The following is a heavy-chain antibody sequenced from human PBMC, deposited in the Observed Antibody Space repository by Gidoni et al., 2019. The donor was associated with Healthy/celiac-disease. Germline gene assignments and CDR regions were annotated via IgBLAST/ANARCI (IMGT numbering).Heavy chain of an antibody. J-gene: IGHJ4*02. Sequence: QVQLVESGGGVVQPGRSRRLSCAASGFTFSSYGMHWVRRAPGKGLEWVAVIWYDGSNKYYADSVKGRFTISRDNSKNTLYLQMNSLRAEDTAVYYCARGRKGYCSSTSCPPDYWGQGTLVTVSS. CDR2: IWYDGSNK. D-gene: IGHD2-2*01. V-gene: IGHV3-33*01. CDR1: GFTFSSYG. CDR3: ARGRKGYCSSTSCPPDY.